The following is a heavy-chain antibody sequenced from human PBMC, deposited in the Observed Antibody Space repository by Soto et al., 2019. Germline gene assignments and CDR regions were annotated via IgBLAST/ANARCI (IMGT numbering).Heavy chain of an antibody. CDR1: GFTFSSYA. D-gene: IGHD6-19*01. CDR3: AKGVPGIAVAGTGYFQH. J-gene: IGHJ1*01. V-gene: IGHV3-23*01. CDR2: ISGSGDST. Sequence: VGSLRLSCAASGFTFSSYAISWVRQAPGKGLEWVSGISGSGDSTYYADSVKGRFTISRDNSKNTLYLQMNSLRAEDTAVYYCAKGVPGIAVAGTGYFQHWGQGTLVTVS.